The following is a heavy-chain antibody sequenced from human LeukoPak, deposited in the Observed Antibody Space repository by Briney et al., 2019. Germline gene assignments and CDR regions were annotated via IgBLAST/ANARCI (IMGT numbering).Heavy chain of an antibody. CDR1: GGSISSYY. Sequence: SETLSLTCTVSGGSISSYYWSCIRQPPGKGLEWIGYIYYSGSTNYNPSLKSRVTISVDTSKNQFSLKLSSVTAADTAVYYCASAMTQNNDYWGQGTLVTVSS. CDR3: ASAMTQNNDY. CDR2: IYYSGST. D-gene: IGHD1/OR15-1a*01. V-gene: IGHV4-59*01. J-gene: IGHJ4*02.